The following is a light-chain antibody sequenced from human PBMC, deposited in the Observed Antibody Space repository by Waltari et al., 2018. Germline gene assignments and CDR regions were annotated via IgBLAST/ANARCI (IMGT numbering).Light chain of an antibody. CDR1: SSAVGGYNY. V-gene: IGLV2-14*03. CDR3: SSYTSSSIR. J-gene: IGLJ1*01. Sequence: QSALTQPASVSGSPGQSITISCTGTSSAVGGYNYVSWYQQHPGKAPKLMIYDVSNRPSGVSNRFSGSKSGNTASLTISGLQAEDEADYYCSSYTSSSIRFGTGTKVTVL. CDR2: DVS.